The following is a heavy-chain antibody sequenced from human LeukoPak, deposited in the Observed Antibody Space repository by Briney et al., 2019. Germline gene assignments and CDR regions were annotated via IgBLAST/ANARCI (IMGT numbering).Heavy chain of an antibody. V-gene: IGHV3-30*18. CDR2: ISYDGTNK. CDR3: AKDASPTVTTAYWYFDL. CDR1: GFTFSSYG. J-gene: IGHJ2*01. Sequence: GGSLRLSCAASGFTFSSYGMHWDRQAPGKGLEWVAVISYDGTNKYYADSVKGRFTISRDNSKNTLYLQMNSLRAEDTAVYYCAKDASPTVTTAYWYFDLWGRGTLVTVSS. D-gene: IGHD4-17*01.